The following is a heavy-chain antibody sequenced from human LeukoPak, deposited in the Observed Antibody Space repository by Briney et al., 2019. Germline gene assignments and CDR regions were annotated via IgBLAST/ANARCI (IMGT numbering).Heavy chain of an antibody. CDR1: GFTFDDYG. Sequence: GGSLRLSCAASGFTFDDYGMSWVRQAPGKGLEWVSGINWNGGSTGYADSVKGRFTISRDNAKNSLYLQMNSLRAEDTALYHCARRRWLQSWGNDAFDIWGQGTMVTVSS. J-gene: IGHJ3*02. CDR3: ARRRWLQSWGNDAFDI. CDR2: INWNGGST. D-gene: IGHD5-24*01. V-gene: IGHV3-20*01.